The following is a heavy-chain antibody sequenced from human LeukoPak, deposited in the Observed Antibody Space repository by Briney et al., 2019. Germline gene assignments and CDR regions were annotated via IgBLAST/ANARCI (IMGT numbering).Heavy chain of an antibody. CDR1: GYTFTGYY. V-gene: IGHV1-8*02. J-gene: IGHJ4*02. CDR3: AKKGSGWSEIDY. Sequence: ASVKVSCKASGYTFTGYYMHWVRQATGQGLEWMGWMNPNSGNTGYAQKFQGRVTMTRNTSITTAYMELSSLRSEDTAVYYCAKKGSGWSEIDYWGQGTLVTVSS. CDR2: MNPNSGNT. D-gene: IGHD6-19*01.